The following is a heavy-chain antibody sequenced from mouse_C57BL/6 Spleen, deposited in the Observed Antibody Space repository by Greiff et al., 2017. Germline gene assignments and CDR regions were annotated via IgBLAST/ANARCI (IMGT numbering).Heavy chain of an antibody. Sequence: EVQLQQSGPELVKPGASVKMSCKASGYTFTDYNMHWVKQSHGQSLEWIGYINPNNGGTSYNQKFKGKATLTVNKSSSTAYMELRSLTSEDSAVYYCARGYYGSSGYCDVWGTGTTVTVSS. CDR1: GYTFTDYN. V-gene: IGHV1-22*01. J-gene: IGHJ1*03. CDR3: ARGYYGSSGYCDV. CDR2: INPNNGGT. D-gene: IGHD1-1*01.